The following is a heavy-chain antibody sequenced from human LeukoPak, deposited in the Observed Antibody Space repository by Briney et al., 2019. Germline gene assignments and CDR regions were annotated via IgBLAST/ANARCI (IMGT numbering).Heavy chain of an antibody. CDR1: GFSFSNYG. Sequence: GGSLRLSCAASGFSFSNYGMHWVRQAPGKGLEWVALISIDGSYKYYADSVKGRFTISRDNSKNTLYLQMNSLRAEDTAVYYCAKDKGAVTGTFDYWGQGALVTVSS. J-gene: IGHJ4*02. CDR2: ISIDGSYK. D-gene: IGHD1-14*01. V-gene: IGHV3-30*18. CDR3: AKDKGAVTGTFDY.